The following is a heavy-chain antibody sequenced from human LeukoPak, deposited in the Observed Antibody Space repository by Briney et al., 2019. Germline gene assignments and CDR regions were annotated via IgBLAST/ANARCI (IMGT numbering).Heavy chain of an antibody. CDR2: IYYSGST. V-gene: IGHV4-59*12. CDR1: GGSISSYY. D-gene: IGHD6-19*01. Sequence: PSETLSLTCTVSGGSISSYYWSWIRQPPGKGLEWIGYIYYSGSTNYNSSLKSRVTISVDTSKNQFSLKLSSVTAADTAVYYCARLRYSSGWSGTDYYYYYMDVWGKGTTVTVSS. CDR3: ARLRYSSGWSGTDYYYYYMDV. J-gene: IGHJ6*03.